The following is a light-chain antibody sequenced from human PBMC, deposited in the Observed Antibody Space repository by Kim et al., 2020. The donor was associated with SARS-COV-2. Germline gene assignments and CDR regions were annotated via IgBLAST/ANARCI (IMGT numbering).Light chain of an antibody. V-gene: IGLV2-14*03. CDR2: DVS. Sequence: QSALTQPASVSGSPGQSITISCTGTSSDVGGYNYVSWYQQHPGKAPKLIIYDVSMRPSGVSNRFSSSKSGNTASLTISGLQAEDEADYYCSSYSNSEVFGGGTKVTVL. CDR1: SSDVGGYNY. CDR3: SSYSNSEV. J-gene: IGLJ3*02.